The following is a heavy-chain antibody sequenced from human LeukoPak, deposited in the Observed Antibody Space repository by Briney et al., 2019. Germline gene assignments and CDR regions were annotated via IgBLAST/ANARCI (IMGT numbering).Heavy chain of an antibody. CDR1: GFTFNSYA. V-gene: IGHV3-30*04. J-gene: IGHJ4*02. CDR2: ISFDGSNK. Sequence: PGGSLRLSCTASGFTFNSYAMHWVRQAPGKGLEWVTVISFDGSNKYYADSVKGRFTISRDNSKSTLYLQMNSLRAEDTAVYYCARGPGWWDLVYWGQGTLVTVSS. CDR3: ARGPGWWDLVY. D-gene: IGHD1-26*01.